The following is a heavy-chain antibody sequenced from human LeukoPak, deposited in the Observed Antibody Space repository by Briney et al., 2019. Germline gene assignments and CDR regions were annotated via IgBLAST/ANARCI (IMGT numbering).Heavy chain of an antibody. CDR1: GFTFSSYN. J-gene: IGHJ4*02. V-gene: IGHV3-48*02. D-gene: IGHD1-26*01. Sequence: PGGSLRLSCAASGFTFSSYNMIWVRQAPGKGLEWISYISSSSSTIYYADSVKGRFTISRDNAKNSLYLQMNSLRDEGTAVYYCARDNPIVGATITLDYWGQGALVTVSS. CDR2: ISSSSSTI. CDR3: ARDNPIVGATITLDY.